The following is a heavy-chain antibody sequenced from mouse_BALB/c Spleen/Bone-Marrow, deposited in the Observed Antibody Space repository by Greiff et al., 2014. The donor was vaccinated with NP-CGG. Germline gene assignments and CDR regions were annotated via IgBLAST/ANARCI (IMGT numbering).Heavy chain of an antibody. J-gene: IGHJ3*01. CDR2: IHYSGST. D-gene: IGHD1-2*01. CDR1: AYSITSGYG. Sequence: EVQRVESGPVLVKPSQSLSLTCTVTAYSITSGYGWHWIRQFPGNKLEWMGYIHYSGSTHYIPSLKSRISITRDTSKNQFFLQLNSVTTKDTATYYCAREARTTARFAYWGQGTLVTVSA. CDR3: AREARTTARFAY. V-gene: IGHV3-1*02.